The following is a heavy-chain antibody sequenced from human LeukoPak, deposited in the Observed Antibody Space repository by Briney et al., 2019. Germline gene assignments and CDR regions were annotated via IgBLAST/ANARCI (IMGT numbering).Heavy chain of an antibody. J-gene: IGHJ4*02. Sequence: PGGSLRLSCAASGFTFSSYPIHWVRQAPGKGLEWVAVISSDGSNAYYADSVKGRFTISRDNSKNTLYLQMNSLKAEDTAVYYCVSPQGRLMFTFFDFWGQGTLVTVSS. V-gene: IGHV3-30*04. CDR3: VSPQGRLMFTFFDF. D-gene: IGHD3-16*01. CDR2: ISSDGSNA. CDR1: GFTFSSYP.